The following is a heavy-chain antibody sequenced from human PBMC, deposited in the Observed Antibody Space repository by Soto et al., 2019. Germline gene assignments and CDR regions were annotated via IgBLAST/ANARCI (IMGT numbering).Heavy chain of an antibody. V-gene: IGHV3-30-3*01. J-gene: IGHJ6*02. CDR2: ISYDGSNK. CDR3: ARGWGGYSGYDRLGMDV. CDR1: GFTFSSYA. Sequence: QVQLVESGGGVVQPGRSLRLSCAASGFTFSSYAMHWVRQAPGKGLEWVAVISYDGSNKYYADSVKGRFTISRDNSKNTLYLQMNSLRAEDTAVYYCARGWGGYSGYDRLGMDVWGQGTTVTVSS. D-gene: IGHD5-12*01.